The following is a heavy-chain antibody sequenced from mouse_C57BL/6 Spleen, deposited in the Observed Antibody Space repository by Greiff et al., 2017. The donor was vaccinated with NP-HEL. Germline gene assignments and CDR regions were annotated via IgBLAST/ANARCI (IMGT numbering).Heavy chain of an antibody. CDR1: GFTFSDAW. V-gene: IGHV6-6*01. D-gene: IGHD1-1*01. CDR2: IRNKANNHAT. CDR3: TRYYGSSYGYFDV. J-gene: IGHJ1*03. Sequence: EVQRVESGGGLVQPGGSMKLSCAASGFTFSDAWMDWVRQSPEKGLEWVAEIRNKANNHATYYAESVKGRFTISRDDSKSSVYLQMNSLRAEDTGIYYCTRYYGSSYGYFDVWGTGTTVTVSS.